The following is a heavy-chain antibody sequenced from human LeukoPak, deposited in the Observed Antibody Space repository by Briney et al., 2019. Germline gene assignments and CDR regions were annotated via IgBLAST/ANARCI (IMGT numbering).Heavy chain of an antibody. Sequence: ASVKVSCKASGYTFTSYYMHWVRQAPGQGLEWMGIINPSGGSTSYAQKFQGRVTMTRDMSTSTVYMELSSLRSEDTAVYYCARARITAAGIDSWGQETLVTVSS. J-gene: IGHJ5*01. CDR3: ARARITAAGIDS. CDR1: GYTFTSYY. D-gene: IGHD6-13*01. CDR2: INPSGGST. V-gene: IGHV1-46*01.